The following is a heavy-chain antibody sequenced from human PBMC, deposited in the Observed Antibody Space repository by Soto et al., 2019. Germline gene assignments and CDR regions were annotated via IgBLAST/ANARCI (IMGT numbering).Heavy chain of an antibody. CDR3: ARGGITAVRNSSFDH. V-gene: IGHV4-4*02. J-gene: IGHJ4*02. CDR1: GDSISSSEW. Sequence: QVQLQESGPGLVKPSGTLSLNCKVSGDSISSSEWWSWVRQPPGKGLEWIAEIHHSGPTNYNPSLQRRVTTTVDKPKNQISMGLSTVTPADRAVYYGARGGITAVRNSSFDHWGQGTLVPVSS. CDR2: IHHSGPT. D-gene: IGHD1-20*01.